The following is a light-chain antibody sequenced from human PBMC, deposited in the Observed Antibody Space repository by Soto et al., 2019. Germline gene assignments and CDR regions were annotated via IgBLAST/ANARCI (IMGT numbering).Light chain of an antibody. CDR3: QVWDGLSDHVI. Sequence: SYELTQPPSVSVAPGQTARITCGGNNIESKSVHWYQQRPGQAPVLVVHDDSDWPSGIPERISGSNSGNTATLTISRVEAGDEAEYYCQVWDGLSDHVIFGGGTKVTVL. V-gene: IGLV3-21*02. J-gene: IGLJ2*01. CDR1: NIESKS. CDR2: DDS.